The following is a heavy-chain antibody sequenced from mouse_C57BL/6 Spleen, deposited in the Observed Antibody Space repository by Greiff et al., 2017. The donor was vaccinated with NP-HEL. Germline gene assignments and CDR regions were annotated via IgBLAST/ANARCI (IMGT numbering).Heavy chain of an antibody. D-gene: IGHD6-1*01. CDR2: INPSTGGT. CDR1: GYSFTGYY. J-gene: IGHJ2*01. V-gene: IGHV1-42*01. CDR3: ATASYYFDY. Sequence: EVKLVESGPELVKPGASVKISCTASGYSFTGYYMNWVKQSPEKSLEWIGEINPSTGGTTYNQKFTAKATLTVDKSSSTAYMQLKSLASEDSAVYYCATASYYFDYWGQGTTLTVSS.